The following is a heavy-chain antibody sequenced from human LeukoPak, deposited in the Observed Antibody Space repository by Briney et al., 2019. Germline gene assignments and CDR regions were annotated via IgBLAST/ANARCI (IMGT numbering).Heavy chain of an antibody. Sequence: PSETLSLTCTVSGYSISSGFYWGWIRQPPGKGLEWIGNVYHGGSSYYNPSLKSRVTISVDTSKNQFSLNLYSVTAADTAVYYCARRVGSSDCFDYWGQGTLVTVSS. CDR1: GYSISSGFY. J-gene: IGHJ4*02. CDR3: ARRVGSSDCFDY. D-gene: IGHD6-6*01. CDR2: VYHGGSS. V-gene: IGHV4-38-2*02.